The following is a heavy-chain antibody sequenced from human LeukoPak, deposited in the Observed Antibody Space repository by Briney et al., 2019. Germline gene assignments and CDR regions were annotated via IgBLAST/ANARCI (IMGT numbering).Heavy chain of an antibody. J-gene: IGHJ6*02. CDR2: INHSGST. Sequence: NPSETLSLTCAVYGGSFSGYYWSWIRQPPGKGLEWIGEINHSGSTNYNPSLKSRVTISVDKSKNQFSLKLSSVTAADTAVYYCARVSGYESTYYYYGMDVWGQGTTVTVSS. V-gene: IGHV4-34*01. D-gene: IGHD5-12*01. CDR1: GGSFSGYY. CDR3: ARVSGYESTYYYYGMDV.